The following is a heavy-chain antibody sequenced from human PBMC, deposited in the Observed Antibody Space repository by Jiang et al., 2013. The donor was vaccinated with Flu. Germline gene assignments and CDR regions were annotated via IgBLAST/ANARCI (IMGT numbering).Heavy chain of an antibody. Sequence: GAEVKKPGSSVKVSCMTSGDTFSKNTIIWVRQAPGQGLEWMAGIIPFVGTTNYAQKFQGRVTITADKSTSTIYMEMSSLRNEDTAVYYCVRVRACGGDCYYFD. CDR1: GDTFSKNT. CDR2: IIPFVGTT. CDR3: VRVRACGGDCYYFD. D-gene: IGHD2-21*02. V-gene: IGHV1-69*06. J-gene: IGHJ4*01.